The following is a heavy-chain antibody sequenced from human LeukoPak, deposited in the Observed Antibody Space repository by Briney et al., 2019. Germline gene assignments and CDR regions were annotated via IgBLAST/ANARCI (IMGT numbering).Heavy chain of an antibody. D-gene: IGHD3-3*01. V-gene: IGHV4-4*07. Sequence: SETLSLTCSVSGGSVSFYYWTWIRQSAGKGLEWIGRVYAGGNSNYNPSLKSRTTLSIGTSKNEFSLMLTSVTAADTAIYYCARDSRYHDFWSGYIDYWGQGILVTVSS. CDR2: VYAGGNS. J-gene: IGHJ4*02. CDR1: GGSVSFYY. CDR3: ARDSRYHDFWSGYIDY.